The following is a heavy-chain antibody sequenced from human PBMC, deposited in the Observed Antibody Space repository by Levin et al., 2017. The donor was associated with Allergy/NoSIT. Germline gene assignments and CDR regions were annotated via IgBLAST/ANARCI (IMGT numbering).Heavy chain of an antibody. CDR2: IFADDEK. J-gene: IGHJ6*02. CDR1: GFSLSDDRMG. V-gene: IGHV2-26*01. D-gene: IGHD1-26*01. Sequence: SGPTLVKPTETLTLTCTVSGFSLSDDRMGVSWIRQPPGKALEWLAHIFADDEKAYSTSLKSRPTIPKDTSKSQVVLSMTKMDPVDTATHYCARGGVGGEYSGTFSYYYYYGLDVWGQGTTVTVSS. CDR3: ARGGVGGEYSGTFSYYYYYGLDV.